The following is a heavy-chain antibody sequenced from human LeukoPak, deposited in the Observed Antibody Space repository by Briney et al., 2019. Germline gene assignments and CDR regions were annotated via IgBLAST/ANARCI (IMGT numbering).Heavy chain of an antibody. D-gene: IGHD5-18*01. Sequence: SEILSLTCTVSGGSISSYYWSWIRQPPGKGLEWIGEINHSGSTNYNPSLKSRVTISVDTSKNQFSLKLSSVTAADTAVYYCARGRTRRRGYSYGYAGWFDPWGQGTLVTVSS. V-gene: IGHV4-34*01. CDR3: ARGRTRRRGYSYGYAGWFDP. CDR2: INHSGST. J-gene: IGHJ5*02. CDR1: GGSISSYY.